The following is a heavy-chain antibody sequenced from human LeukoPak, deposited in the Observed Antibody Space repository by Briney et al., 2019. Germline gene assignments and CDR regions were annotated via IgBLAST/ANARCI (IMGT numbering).Heavy chain of an antibody. CDR2: INTDGSST. CDR1: GFTFSSYW. D-gene: IGHD3-3*01. CDR3: ARVPYDFWSGPGAFDI. Sequence: GGSLRLSCAASGFTFSSYWMHWVRQAPGKGLVWVSRINTDGSSTSCADSVKGRFTISRDNAKNTLYLQMNSLRAEDTAVYYCARVPYDFWSGPGAFDIWGQGTMVTVSS. V-gene: IGHV3-74*01. J-gene: IGHJ3*02.